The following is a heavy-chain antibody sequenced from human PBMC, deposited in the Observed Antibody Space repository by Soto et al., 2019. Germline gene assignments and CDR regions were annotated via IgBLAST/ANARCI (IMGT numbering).Heavy chain of an antibody. CDR3: ARLSPITFSVA. Sequence: VQLVQSGAEVKSPGTSVTLSCQTSGYTFADSSMHWVRQAPGQGFEYLGVIDPGTETSGSAQNVQGRVSMTTDASTSTVYMALNSLRSEDTAVYYCARLSPITFSVAWGKGTLVTVSS. J-gene: IGHJ5*02. CDR1: GYTFADSS. D-gene: IGHD6-25*01. V-gene: IGHV1-46*01. CDR2: IDPGTETS.